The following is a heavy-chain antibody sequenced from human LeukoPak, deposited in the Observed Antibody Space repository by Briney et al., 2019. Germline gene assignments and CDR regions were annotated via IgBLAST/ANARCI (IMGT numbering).Heavy chain of an antibody. V-gene: IGHV4-30-2*01. J-gene: IGHJ6*04. D-gene: IGHD3-10*01. CDR2: IYHSGST. CDR3: ARNYGSGSGDYYYGMDV. Sequence: SETLSLTCAVSGGSISSGGYSWSWIRQPPGKGPEWIGYIYHSGSTYYNPSLKSRVTISVDRSKNQFSLKLSSVTAGDTAVYYCARNYGSGSGDYYYGMDVWGKGTTVTVSS. CDR1: GGSISSGGYS.